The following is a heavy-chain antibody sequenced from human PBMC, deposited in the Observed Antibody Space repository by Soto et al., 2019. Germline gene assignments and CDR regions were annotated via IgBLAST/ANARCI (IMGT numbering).Heavy chain of an antibody. D-gene: IGHD3-22*01. CDR2: INPIFGTA. J-gene: IGHJ4*02. CDR3: LRGRNYYDSSGYSHGPCYFDY. V-gene: IGHV1-69*13. CDR1: GGTFSSYA. Sequence: SVKVSCKASGGTFSSYAISWVRQAPGQGLEWMGGINPIFGTANYEQKFQGRVTLTADESTSTASMALSSRRYEDTPVFYCLRGRNYYDSSGYSHGPCYFDYWGQGTLVTVSS.